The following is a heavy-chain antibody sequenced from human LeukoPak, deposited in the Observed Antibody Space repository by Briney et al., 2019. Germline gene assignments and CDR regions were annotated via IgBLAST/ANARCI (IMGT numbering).Heavy chain of an antibody. V-gene: IGHV4-39*07. CDR1: GGSISSSNYY. CDR2: IYYNGIT. D-gene: IGHD5-18*01. J-gene: IGHJ4*02. CDR3: AREDTGMAPGFDS. Sequence: SETLSLTCTVSGGSISSSNYYWGWFRQPPGKGLEWMGSIYYNGITYYKPSLESRVIMSVDTSKNQFSLKLSSVTAADTAVYYCAREDTGMAPGFDSWGQGTQVTVSS.